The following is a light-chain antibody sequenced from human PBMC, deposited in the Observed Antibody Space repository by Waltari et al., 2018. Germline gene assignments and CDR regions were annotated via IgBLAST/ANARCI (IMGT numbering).Light chain of an antibody. CDR1: QTIVVD. Sequence: ETVLTQSPATLSVSPGERVTLSCRDSQTIVVDLAWYQQRPGQLPRLLIYAASTRATGVPARFSGGGSGTEFTLTISSLQSEDFAVYYCQQYRHWPLAFGGGTKVEI. J-gene: IGKJ4*01. CDR2: AAS. CDR3: QQYRHWPLA. V-gene: IGKV3-15*01.